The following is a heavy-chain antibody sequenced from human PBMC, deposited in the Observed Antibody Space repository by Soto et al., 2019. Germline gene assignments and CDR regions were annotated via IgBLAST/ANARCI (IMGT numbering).Heavy chain of an antibody. J-gene: IGHJ4*02. V-gene: IGHV4-59*11. D-gene: IGHD5-18*01. CDR3: ARDVIMSDTADY. CDR1: GGSISGHY. Sequence: SETLSLTCTVSGGSISGHYWSWIRQPPGKGLEWIGYIYYSGSTNYNPSLKSRVTISVDTSKNQFSLKLSSVTAADTAVYYCARDVIMSDTADYWGQGTLVTVSS. CDR2: IYYSGST.